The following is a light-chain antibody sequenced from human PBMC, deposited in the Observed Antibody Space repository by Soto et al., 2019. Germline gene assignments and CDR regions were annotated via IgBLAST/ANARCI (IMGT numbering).Light chain of an antibody. CDR3: SSYTSSSTRV. J-gene: IGLJ1*01. Sequence: QSVLTXPASVSGSPGQSITISCTGTSSDVGAYDYVSWYQQHPDEAPKLMIYEVSNRPSGVSDRFSGSKSVNTATLTTSGLQAEDEADYYCSSYTSSSTRVFGTGTKVTVL. V-gene: IGLV2-14*03. CDR2: EVS. CDR1: SSDVGAYDY.